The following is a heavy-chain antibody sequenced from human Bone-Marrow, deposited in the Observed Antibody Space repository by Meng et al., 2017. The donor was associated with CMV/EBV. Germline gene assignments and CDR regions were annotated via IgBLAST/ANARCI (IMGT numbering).Heavy chain of an antibody. Sequence: QVQLGQAGAEVKKPGASVKVSCKASGYTFTGYYMHWVRQAPGQGLEWMGWINPNSGGTNYAQKFQGRVTMTRDTSISTAYMELSRLRSDDTAVYYCARNPYSGSLLPDYWGQGTLVTVSS. CDR2: INPNSGGT. D-gene: IGHD1-26*01. CDR1: GYTFTGYY. J-gene: IGHJ4*02. V-gene: IGHV1-2*02. CDR3: ARNPYSGSLLPDY.